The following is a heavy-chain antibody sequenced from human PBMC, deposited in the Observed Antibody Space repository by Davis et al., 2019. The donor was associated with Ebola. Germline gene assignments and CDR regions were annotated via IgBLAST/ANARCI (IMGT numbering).Heavy chain of an antibody. Sequence: SLKIPCASSGFNYSSYAMRWVRQAPGKGLEWVSAISGSGGSTYYADSVKGRFTLSRDNSKNTLYLQMNSLRAEDTAVYYCAKWGSSGWVDQDFQHWGQGTLVTVSS. V-gene: IGHV3-23*01. CDR3: AKWGSSGWVDQDFQH. D-gene: IGHD6-19*01. J-gene: IGHJ1*01. CDR1: GFNYSSYA. CDR2: ISGSGGST.